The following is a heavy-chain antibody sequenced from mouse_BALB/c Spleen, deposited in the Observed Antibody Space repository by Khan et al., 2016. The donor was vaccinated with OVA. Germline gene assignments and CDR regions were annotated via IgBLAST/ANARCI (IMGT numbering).Heavy chain of an antibody. D-gene: IGHD2-14*01. J-gene: IGHJ4*01. CDR3: TRRTTGYAMDY. Sequence: QVQLKQSGAELARPGASVKMSCKTSGYTFTSNTMHWVKQRPGQGLEWIGYINPWSDYTIYSQKFKDKATLTADISSSTAYMQLSSLTSDDSAVYYCTRRTTGYAMDYWGQGTSVTVSS. V-gene: IGHV1-4*01. CDR2: INPWSDYT. CDR1: GYTFTSNT.